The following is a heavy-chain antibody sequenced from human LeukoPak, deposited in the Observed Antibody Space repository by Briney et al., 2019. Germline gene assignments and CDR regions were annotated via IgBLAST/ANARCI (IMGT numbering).Heavy chain of an antibody. V-gene: IGHV4-39*01. Sequence: SETLSLTCAVSGASINSAGYYWGWIRQPPGKGLEWIGGVFYTGSAYHNPSLKSRATVSIGTSRTQFSLNLTSVTAADTAVYYCARLQYYSGSGSYPDYWGQGTLVTVSS. CDR3: ARLQYYSGSGSYPDY. CDR1: GASINSAGYY. J-gene: IGHJ4*02. D-gene: IGHD3-10*01. CDR2: VFYTGSA.